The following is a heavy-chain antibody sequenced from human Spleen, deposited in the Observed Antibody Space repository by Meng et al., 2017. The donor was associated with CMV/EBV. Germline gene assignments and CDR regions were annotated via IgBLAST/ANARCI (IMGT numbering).Heavy chain of an antibody. CDR2: ISSTSTYI. CDR1: GFTLSDYG. CDR3: AFVYYDRQT. Sequence: LRLSCAASGFTLSDYGLSWVRQAPGKGLEWVSSISSTSTYIYYADSVKGRFTISRDNAKKSLYLQMNSLRAEDTAVYYCAFVYYDRQTWGLGTLVTVSS. D-gene: IGHD3-22*01. V-gene: IGHV3-21*01. J-gene: IGHJ5*02.